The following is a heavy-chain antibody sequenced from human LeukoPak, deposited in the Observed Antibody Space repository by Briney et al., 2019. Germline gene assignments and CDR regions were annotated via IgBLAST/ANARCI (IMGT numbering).Heavy chain of an antibody. CDR2: ISSSTNGDAT. V-gene: IGHV3-64D*06. D-gene: IGHD3-3*02. CDR1: GVTFSSYA. CDR3: VKGRTFSRDAFDI. J-gene: IGHJ3*02. Sequence: GGSLRLSCSASGVTFSSYASHWVRQAPGKGLEYVSAISSSTNGDATYYADSVKGRLTISRDNSKNTLYLQMSSLRAEDTAVYYCVKGRTFSRDAFDIWGQGTMVTVSS.